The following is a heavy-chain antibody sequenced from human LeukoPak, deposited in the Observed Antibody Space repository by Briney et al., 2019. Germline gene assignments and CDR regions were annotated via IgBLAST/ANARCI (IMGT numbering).Heavy chain of an antibody. CDR2: IFYSGST. D-gene: IGHD2-15*01. CDR1: GGSVSSGSYY. V-gene: IGHV4-61*01. CDR3: ARPYSPRSFDY. J-gene: IGHJ4*02. Sequence: PSETLSLTCTVSGGSVSSGSYYWSWIRQPPGKGLEWIGYIFYSGSTNYNPPLKSRVTISVDTSKNQFSLKLSSVTAADTAVYYCARPYSPRSFDYWGQGTLVTVSS.